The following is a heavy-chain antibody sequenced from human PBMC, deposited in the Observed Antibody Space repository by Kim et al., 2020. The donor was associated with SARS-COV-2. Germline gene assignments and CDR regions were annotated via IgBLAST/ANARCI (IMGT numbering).Heavy chain of an antibody. V-gene: IGHV3-23*01. Sequence: GGSLRLSCAASGFTFSSYAMSWVRQAPGKGLEWVSAISGSGGSTYYADSVKGRFTISRDNSKNTLYLQMNSLRAEDTAVYYCAKAEAVRGVIVYYYYGMDVWGQGTTVTVSS. D-gene: IGHD3-10*01. CDR3: AKAEAVRGVIVYYYYGMDV. J-gene: IGHJ6*02. CDR2: ISGSGGST. CDR1: GFTFSSYA.